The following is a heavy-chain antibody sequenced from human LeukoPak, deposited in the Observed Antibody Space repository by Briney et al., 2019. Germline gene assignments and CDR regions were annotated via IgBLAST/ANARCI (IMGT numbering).Heavy chain of an antibody. CDR3: AKDLRWEPKLYFDY. CDR2: ISYDGSNK. CDR1: GFTFSSYA. D-gene: IGHD1-26*01. V-gene: IGHV3-30-3*01. Sequence: GGSLRLSCAASGFTFSSYAMHWVRQAPGKGLEWVAVISYDGSNKYYADSVKGRFTISRDNSKNTLYLQMSSLRAEDTAVYYCAKDLRWEPKLYFDYWGLGTLVTVSS. J-gene: IGHJ4*02.